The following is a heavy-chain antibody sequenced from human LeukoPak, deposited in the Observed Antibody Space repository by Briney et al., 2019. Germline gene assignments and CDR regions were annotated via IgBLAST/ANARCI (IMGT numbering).Heavy chain of an antibody. CDR2: IYYSGST. D-gene: IGHD3/OR15-3a*01. Sequence: SETLSLTCTVSGGSISSYYWSWIRQPPGKGLEWIGYIYYSGSTNYNPSLKSRVTISVDTSKNQFSLKLSSVTAADTAVYYCARARTGVNYYYYMDVWGKGTTVTVSS. J-gene: IGHJ6*03. V-gene: IGHV4-59*01. CDR3: ARARTGVNYYYYMDV. CDR1: GGSISSYY.